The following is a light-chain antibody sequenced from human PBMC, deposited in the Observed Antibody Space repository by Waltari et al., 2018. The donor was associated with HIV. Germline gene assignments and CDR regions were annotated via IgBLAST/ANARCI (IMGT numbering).Light chain of an antibody. J-gene: IGKJ2*03. CDR2: AAS. V-gene: IGKV1-39*01. Sequence: DIQMTQSPSSLSASVGDRVTITCRASKSISNYLNWYQQKPGKAPKLLIYAASNLQSGVPSGFSGSGSGTDFTLTISSLQPEDFATYYCQQSYNTSYSFGQGTKLEIK. CDR1: KSISNY. CDR3: QQSYNTSYS.